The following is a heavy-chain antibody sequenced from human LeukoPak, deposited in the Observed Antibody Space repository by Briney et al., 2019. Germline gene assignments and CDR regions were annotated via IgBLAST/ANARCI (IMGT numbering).Heavy chain of an antibody. CDR3: TKERRETYYDLEP. Sequence: GGSLRLSCDASGFSISEYYISWIRQSPGNGLEWISYISSGAGSTKYADSVNGRFTISRDKAKNSVALQLNSRRAEDTAVYYCTKERRETYYDLEPWGEGTLLSVPS. D-gene: IGHD3-22*01. J-gene: IGHJ4*02. V-gene: IGHV3-11*01. CDR2: ISSGAGST. CDR1: GFSISEYY.